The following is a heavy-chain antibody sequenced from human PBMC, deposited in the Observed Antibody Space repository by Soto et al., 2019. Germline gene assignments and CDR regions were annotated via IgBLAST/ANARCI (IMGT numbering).Heavy chain of an antibody. CDR2: ISGSGGST. J-gene: IGHJ3*02. V-gene: IGHV3-23*01. CDR1: GFTFSSYA. D-gene: IGHD3-22*01. CDR3: AKAEYYYDSSVGAFDI. Sequence: GGSLRLSCAASGFTFSSYAMSWVRQAPGKGLEWVSAISGSGGSTYYADSVKGRFTISRDNSKNTLYLQMNSLRAEDTAVYYCAKAEYYYDSSVGAFDIWGQGTMVTVS.